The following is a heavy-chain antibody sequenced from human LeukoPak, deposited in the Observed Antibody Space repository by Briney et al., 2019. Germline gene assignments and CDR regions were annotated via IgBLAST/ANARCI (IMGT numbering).Heavy chain of an antibody. CDR3: ARDLKYGDSYYYYIDV. Sequence: AGGSLRLSCAASGFSFSFYSLNWVRQAPGKGLEWVSSISSTSTFIYYADSVKGRFIISRDNAKDSLYLHMNSLRAEDTAMYYCARDLKYGDSYYYYIDVWGKGTTVTVSS. CDR1: GFSFSFYS. CDR2: ISSTSTFI. D-gene: IGHD4-17*01. V-gene: IGHV3-21*01. J-gene: IGHJ6*03.